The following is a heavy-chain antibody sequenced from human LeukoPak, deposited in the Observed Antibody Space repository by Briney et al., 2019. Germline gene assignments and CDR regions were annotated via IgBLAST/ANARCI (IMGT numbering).Heavy chain of an antibody. CDR1: GFSFSNYW. CDR3: ARGISYYERSGNHGYFDY. Sequence: PGGSLRLSCAVSGFSFSNYWMHWVRQVPGKGLVWVSRISGHASSTSYADSVKGRFTISRDNAKNTLYLQMVSLSAEDTAVYYCARGISYYERSGNHGYFDYWGQGTLVPVSS. J-gene: IGHJ4*02. CDR2: ISGHASST. D-gene: IGHD3-22*01. V-gene: IGHV3-74*01.